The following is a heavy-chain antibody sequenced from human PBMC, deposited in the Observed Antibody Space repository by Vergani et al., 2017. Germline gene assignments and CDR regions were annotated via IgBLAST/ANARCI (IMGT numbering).Heavy chain of an antibody. J-gene: IGHJ4*02. D-gene: IGHD5-18*01. CDR2: IRNKAYGGTT. CDR3: SRGRGYSFGYSDY. Sequence: EVQLVESGGGLVPPGRSLRLPCAASGFSFGDYAMTWVRQAPGKGLEWVAFIRNKAYGGTTEYAASVKGRFTISRDDSKRLAYLQLSGLKTEDTAVYFCSRGRGYSFGYSDYWGQGVLITVSS. CDR1: GFSFGDYA. V-gene: IGHV3-49*04.